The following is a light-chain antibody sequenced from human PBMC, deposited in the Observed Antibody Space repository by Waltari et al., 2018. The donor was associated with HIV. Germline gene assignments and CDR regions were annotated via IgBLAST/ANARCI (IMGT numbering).Light chain of an antibody. V-gene: IGKV2-28*01. CDR2: LGS. J-gene: IGKJ2*01. Sequence: DIVMTQSHLSLPVTPGEPASISCRSSPSLLHSNGYNYLDWYLQKPGQSPQLLIYLGSNRASGVPDKFSGSGSGTDFTLKISRVEAEDVGVYYCMQALQTPRTFGQGTKLEIE. CDR1: PSLLHSNGYNY. CDR3: MQALQTPRT.